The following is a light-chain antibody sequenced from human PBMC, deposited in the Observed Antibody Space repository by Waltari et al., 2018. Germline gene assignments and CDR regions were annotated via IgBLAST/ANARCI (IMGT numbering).Light chain of an antibody. V-gene: IGLV3-21*04. CDR3: LVWHSTIDHQGV. CDR2: YES. CDR1: NIGNKS. Sequence: SYVVTQSPSVSVAPGEPDRITCGGDNIGNKSVHGYQHRPGQAPVLVISYESDRPSGIPERCSGSNSGNTATLTISWVEAEDEADYYCLVWHSTIDHQGVFGGGTKLTVL. J-gene: IGLJ2*01.